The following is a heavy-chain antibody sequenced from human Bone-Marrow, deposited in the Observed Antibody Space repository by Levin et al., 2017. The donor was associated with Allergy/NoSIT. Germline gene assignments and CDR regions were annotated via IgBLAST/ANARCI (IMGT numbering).Heavy chain of an antibody. Sequence: SCTVSGGSISSGGYYWSWIRQHPGKGLEWIGYIYYSGSTYYNPSLKSRVTISVDTSKNQFSLKLSSVTAADTAVYYCARDWVGAFDIWGQGTMVTVSS. CDR2: IYYSGST. CDR1: GGSISSGGYY. V-gene: IGHV4-31*03. D-gene: IGHD1-26*01. J-gene: IGHJ3*02. CDR3: ARDWVGAFDI.